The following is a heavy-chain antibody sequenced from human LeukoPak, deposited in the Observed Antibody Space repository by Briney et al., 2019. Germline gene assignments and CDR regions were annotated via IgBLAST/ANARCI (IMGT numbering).Heavy chain of an antibody. CDR2: ISSSSSYI. CDR3: ARDPTPRYCSGGSCYTHYGMDV. V-gene: IGHV3-21*01. Sequence: PGGSLRLSCAASRFTFSSYTMNWVRQAPGKGPEWVSSISSSSSYIYYADSVKGRLTISRDNARNSLYLQMNSLRAEDTAVYYCARDPTPRYCSGGSCYTHYGMDVWGQGTTVTVSS. D-gene: IGHD2-15*01. CDR1: RFTFSSYT. J-gene: IGHJ6*02.